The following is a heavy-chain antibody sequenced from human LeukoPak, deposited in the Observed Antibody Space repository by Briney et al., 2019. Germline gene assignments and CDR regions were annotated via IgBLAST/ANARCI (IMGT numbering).Heavy chain of an antibody. D-gene: IGHD4-17*01. J-gene: IGHJ4*02. V-gene: IGHV3-48*03. Sequence: GSLRLSCAASGFTFSSYEMNWVRQAPGKGLEWVSYISSSGSTIYYADSVKGRFTISRDNAKNSPHLQMNSLRAEDTAVYYCARDSPLPYPTVDYWGQGTLVTVSS. CDR1: GFTFSSYE. CDR3: ARDSPLPYPTVDY. CDR2: ISSSGSTI.